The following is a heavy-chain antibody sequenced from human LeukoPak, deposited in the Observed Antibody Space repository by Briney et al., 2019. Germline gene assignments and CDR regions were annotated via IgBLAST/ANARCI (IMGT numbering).Heavy chain of an antibody. V-gene: IGHV3-7*01. CDR2: IRQDGSVK. CDR1: GFTFDTYW. J-gene: IGHJ4*02. CDR3: ARGSRDISGYRYYFDY. Sequence: GGSLRLSCAASGFTFDTYWMSWVRQAPGKGLEWAANIRQDGSVKYYVDSAKGRFTISRDNAKNSVYLELNSLRADDTAVYYCARGSRDISGYRYYFDYWGQGTLVTVSS. D-gene: IGHD3-22*01.